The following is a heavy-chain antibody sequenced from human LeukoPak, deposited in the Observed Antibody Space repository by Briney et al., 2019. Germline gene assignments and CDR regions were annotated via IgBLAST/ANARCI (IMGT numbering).Heavy chain of an antibody. CDR2: INTNTGNP. J-gene: IGHJ4*02. CDR3: ARVSLRYSSSWYYFDY. D-gene: IGHD6-13*01. V-gene: IGHV7-4-1*02. Sequence: GASVKVTCKASGYTFTSYAMNWVRQAPGQGLEWMGWINTNTGNPTYAQGFTGRFVFSLDTSVSTAYLQISSLKAEDTAVYYCARVSLRYSSSWYYFDYWGQGTLVTVSS. CDR1: GYTFTSYA.